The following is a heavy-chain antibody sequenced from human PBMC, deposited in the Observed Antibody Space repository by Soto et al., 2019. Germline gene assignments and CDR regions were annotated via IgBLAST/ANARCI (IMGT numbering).Heavy chain of an antibody. J-gene: IGHJ4*02. CDR3: ARESLRRGYSYGTFDN. CDR1: GDSISSYY. V-gene: IGHV4-59*01. CDR2: IYYTGDT. Sequence: LSLTCPVSGDSISSYYWSWIRQPPGKGLEWIAYIYYTGDTNYNPSLKSRVTISLDTSKNQFSLKLASVTAADTAVYYCARESLRRGYSYGTFDNWGQGTLVTVSS. D-gene: IGHD5-18*01.